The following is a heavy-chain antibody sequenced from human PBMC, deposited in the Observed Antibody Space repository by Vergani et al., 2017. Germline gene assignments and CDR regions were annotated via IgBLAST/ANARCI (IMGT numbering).Heavy chain of an antibody. Sequence: QLQLHKSGPGLVKPSETLSLTCTLSGGPISSSSHFWGWLRQTPGKGLEWIGRTSTDGSTNYKPSLKSRVTVSVDTSKTQISLRLTSVTAEDTAVYYCARETVVTSWDGYRFHYMDVWGKGTTVTVSS. D-gene: IGHD3-16*02. V-gene: IGHV4-39*07. CDR2: TSTDGST. CDR1: GGPISSSSHF. J-gene: IGHJ6*03. CDR3: ARETVVTSWDGYRFHYMDV.